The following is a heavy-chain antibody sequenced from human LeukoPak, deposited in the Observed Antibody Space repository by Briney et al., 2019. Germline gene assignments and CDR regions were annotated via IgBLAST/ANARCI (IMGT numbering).Heavy chain of an antibody. J-gene: IGHJ3*02. V-gene: IGHV3-21*01. D-gene: IGHD3-10*01. Sequence: GGSLRLSCAASGFTFSSYTMKGVRQAPGKGLEWVSSISSRSSYIYYADSVKGRFTTSRDNAESSLYLQMNSLRAEDTAVYYCARNTWFGEGIDAFDIWGQGTMVTVSS. CDR1: GFTFSSYT. CDR2: ISSRSSYI. CDR3: ARNTWFGEGIDAFDI.